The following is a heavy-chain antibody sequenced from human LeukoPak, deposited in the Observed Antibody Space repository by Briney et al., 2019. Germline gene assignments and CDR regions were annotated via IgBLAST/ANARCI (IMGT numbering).Heavy chain of an antibody. D-gene: IGHD6-13*01. CDR3: ARGIYIAAADY. CDR2: INPSGGST. CDR1: GYTFTSYY. J-gene: IGHJ4*02. Sequence: ASVKVSCKASGYTFTSYYMHWVRQAPGQGLEWMGIINPSGGSTSYAQKFQGRVTMTRDTSISTAYMELSRLRSDDTAVYYCARGIYIAAADYWGQGTLVTVSS. V-gene: IGHV1-46*01.